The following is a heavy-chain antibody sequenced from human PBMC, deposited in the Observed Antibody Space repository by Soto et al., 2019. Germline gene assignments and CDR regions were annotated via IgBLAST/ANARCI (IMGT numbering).Heavy chain of an antibody. CDR2: IYYSGST. J-gene: IGHJ4*02. CDR3: ARRTRDSSGWYGDYFDY. D-gene: IGHD6-19*01. Sequence: QLQLQESGPGLVKPSETLSLTCTVSGGSISSSSYYWGWIRQPPGKGLEWIGSIYYSGSTYYNPSLKSRVTIAVDTSKNQFSLKLSSVTAADTAVYYCARRTRDSSGWYGDYFDYWGQGTLVTVSS. V-gene: IGHV4-39*01. CDR1: GGSISSSSYY.